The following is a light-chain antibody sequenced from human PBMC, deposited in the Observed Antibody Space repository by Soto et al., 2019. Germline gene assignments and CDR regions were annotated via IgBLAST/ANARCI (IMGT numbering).Light chain of an antibody. Sequence: EIVLTQSPATLSVSPGERATLSCRASQSVSNNYLAWYQQKPGQAPRLIIYGASNRATGIPERFSGSGSGTDFTLTISRLEPEDFAVYYCQQYGSSGTFGQGTKVDI. J-gene: IGKJ1*01. CDR3: QQYGSSGT. CDR2: GAS. V-gene: IGKV3-20*01. CDR1: QSVSNNY.